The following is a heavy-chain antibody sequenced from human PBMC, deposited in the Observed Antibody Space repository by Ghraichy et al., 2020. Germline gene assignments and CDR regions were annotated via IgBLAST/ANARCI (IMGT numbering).Heavy chain of an antibody. CDR2: IYYSGST. CDR3: RYSYDSSGYYYVSFDAFDI. CDR1: GGSISSSSYY. J-gene: IGHJ3*02. D-gene: IGHD3-22*01. Sequence: SETLSLTCTVSGGSISSSSYYWGWIRQPPGKGLEWIGSIYYSGSTYYNPSLKSRVTISVDTSKNQFSLKLSSVTAADTAVYYCRYSYDSSGYYYVSFDAFDIWGQGTMVTVSS. V-gene: IGHV4-39*01.